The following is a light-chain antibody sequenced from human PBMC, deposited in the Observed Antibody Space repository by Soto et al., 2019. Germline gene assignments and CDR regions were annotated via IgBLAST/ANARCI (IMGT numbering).Light chain of an antibody. CDR3: QQYNTYST. CDR2: DVS. V-gene: IGKV1-5*01. J-gene: IGKJ5*01. CDR1: QSISSW. Sequence: HLPQSPSPLSASVGDRVTISCRASQSISSWLAWYQQKPEKAPKLLIYDVSSLESGVPSRFSGSGSGTEFTLTISSLQPDDFATYYCQQYNTYSTFGQGTRLEIK.